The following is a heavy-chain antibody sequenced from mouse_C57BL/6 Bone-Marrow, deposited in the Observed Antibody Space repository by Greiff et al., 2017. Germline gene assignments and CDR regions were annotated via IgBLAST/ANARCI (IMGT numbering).Heavy chain of an antibody. CDR3: ARFIYDGYYFDY. CDR1: GYAFSSSW. J-gene: IGHJ2*01. Sequence: VQLQQPGPELVKPGASVKISCKASGYAFSSSWMTWVKQRPGKGLEWIGRIYPGDGDTNYNGKFKGKATLTVDKSSSTAYMQLSSLTSEDSAVYFCARFIYDGYYFDYWGQGTTLTVSS. V-gene: IGHV1-82*01. D-gene: IGHD2-2*01. CDR2: IYPGDGDT.